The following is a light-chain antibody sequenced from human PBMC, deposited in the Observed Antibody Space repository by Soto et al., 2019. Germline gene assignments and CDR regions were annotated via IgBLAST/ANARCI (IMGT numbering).Light chain of an antibody. CDR2: GAS. CDR1: QSVSSN. J-gene: IGKJ1*01. Sequence: EIVMTQSPATLSVSPGERATLSCRASQSVSSNLAWYQQKPGQAPRLLIYGASTRATGIPARFSGSGSGTEFTLKISRVEAEDVGVYYCMQPLQTPRTFGQGTKVEIK. CDR3: MQPLQTPRT. V-gene: IGKV3-15*01.